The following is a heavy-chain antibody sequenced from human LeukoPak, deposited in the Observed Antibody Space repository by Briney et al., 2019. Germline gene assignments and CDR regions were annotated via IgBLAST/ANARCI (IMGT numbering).Heavy chain of an antibody. J-gene: IGHJ3*02. Sequence: PSETLSLTCTVSGGSISSGGYYWSWIRQHPGKGLEWVGYIYYSGSTYYNPSLKSRVTISVDTSKNQFSLKLSSVTAADTAVYYCARVTAAAGMLFDIWGQGTMVTVSS. CDR1: GGSISSGGYY. D-gene: IGHD6-13*01. V-gene: IGHV4-31*03. CDR2: IYYSGST. CDR3: ARVTAAAGMLFDI.